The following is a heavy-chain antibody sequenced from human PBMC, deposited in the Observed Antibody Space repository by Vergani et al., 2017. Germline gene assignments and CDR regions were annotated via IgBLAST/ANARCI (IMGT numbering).Heavy chain of an antibody. CDR3: ARQKGGISGYDRNFDY. Sequence: VQLVQSGAEVKKPGASVKVSCKASGHTFTGYYMHWVRQAPGQGLEWMGWVNPNSGGTNYAQKFQGRVTMTRDTSISTAYMELSRLRSDDTAVYYCARQKGGISGYDRNFDYWGQGTLVTVSS. CDR1: GHTFTGYY. J-gene: IGHJ4*02. D-gene: IGHD5-12*01. V-gene: IGHV1-2*02. CDR2: VNPNSGGT.